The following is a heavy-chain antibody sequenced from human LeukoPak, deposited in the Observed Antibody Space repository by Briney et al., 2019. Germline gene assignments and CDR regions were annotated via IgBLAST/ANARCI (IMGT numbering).Heavy chain of an antibody. V-gene: IGHV3-21*01. D-gene: IGHD6-13*01. CDR3: AREDVAEYPDY. Sequence: GGSLRLSCTASGFTFGDYAMSWFRQAPGKGLEWVSSISSSSSYIYYADSVKGRFTISRDNAKNSLYLQMNSLRAEDTAVHYCAREDVAEYPDYWGQGTLVTVSS. J-gene: IGHJ4*02. CDR1: GFTFGDYA. CDR2: ISSSSSYI.